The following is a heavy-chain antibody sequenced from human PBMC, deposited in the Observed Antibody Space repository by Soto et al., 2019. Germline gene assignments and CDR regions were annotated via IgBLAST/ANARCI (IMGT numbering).Heavy chain of an antibody. CDR1: GYSFTSYW. V-gene: IGHV5-51*01. Sequence: GESLKISCKGSGYSFTSYWIGWVRRMPGKSLEWMGIIYPGDSDTRYSPSFQGQVTISADKSISTAYLQWSSLKASDTAMYYCARHNIGSGWYGGASTGPLKVYYYGMDVWGQGTTVTVSS. CDR3: ARHNIGSGWYGGASTGPLKVYYYGMDV. D-gene: IGHD6-19*01. CDR2: IYPGDSDT. J-gene: IGHJ6*02.